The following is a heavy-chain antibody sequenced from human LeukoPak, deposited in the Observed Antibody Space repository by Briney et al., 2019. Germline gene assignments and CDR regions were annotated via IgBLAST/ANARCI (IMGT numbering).Heavy chain of an antibody. CDR3: ARGYSRAAFDI. CDR2: ISGLSTYI. J-gene: IGHJ3*02. CDR1: GFTFSSYT. V-gene: IGHV3-21*01. D-gene: IGHD2-15*01. Sequence: GGSLRLSCEASGFTFSSYTMNWIRQAPGQGLEWVSSISGLSTYIFYADSVQGRFTISRDNAKNSLYLQMDSLRVEDTGVYYCARGYSRAAFDIWGQGTVVAVSS.